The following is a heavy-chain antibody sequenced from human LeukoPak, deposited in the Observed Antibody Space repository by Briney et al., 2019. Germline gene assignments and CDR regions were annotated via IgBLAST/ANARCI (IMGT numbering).Heavy chain of an antibody. V-gene: IGHV1-69*13. D-gene: IGHD6-13*01. Sequence: SVKVSCKASGGTFSSYAISWVRQAPRQGLEWMGGIIPIFGTANYAQKFQGRVTITADESTSTAYMELSSLRSEDTAVYYCARAPIAAAGTNNWFDPWGQGTLVTVSS. CDR2: IIPIFGTA. CDR1: GGTFSSYA. J-gene: IGHJ5*02. CDR3: ARAPIAAAGTNNWFDP.